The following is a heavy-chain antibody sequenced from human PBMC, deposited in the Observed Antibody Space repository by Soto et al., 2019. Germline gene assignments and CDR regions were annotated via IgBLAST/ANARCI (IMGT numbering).Heavy chain of an antibody. CDR1: GGSIRGYY. D-gene: IGHD4-17*01. J-gene: IGHJ5*02. CDR2: IFYSGST. CDR3: ARHSDGDYEFGFAP. V-gene: IGHV4-59*08. Sequence: SETLSLTCIVSGGSIRGYYWSWIRQPPGKGLEWIGNIFYSGSTNYNPSLNSRVTISVDTSKNQFSLKLSSVTAADTAVYYCARHSDGDYEFGFAPRGQGTLVLVSS.